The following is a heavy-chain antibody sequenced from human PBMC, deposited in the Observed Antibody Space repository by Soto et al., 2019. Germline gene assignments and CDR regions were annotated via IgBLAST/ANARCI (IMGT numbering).Heavy chain of an antibody. Sequence: SETLSLTCTVSGGSINSYYWSWIRQPPGKGLEWIGYIYYSGSTNYNPSLKSRVTISVDTSKNQFSLKLSSVTAADTAVYYCARDFRDTMVRGVIKTYYYYGMDVWGQGTTVTVSS. CDR2: IYYSGST. CDR3: ARDFRDTMVRGVIKTYYYYGMDV. V-gene: IGHV4-59*01. J-gene: IGHJ6*02. D-gene: IGHD3-10*01. CDR1: GGSINSYY.